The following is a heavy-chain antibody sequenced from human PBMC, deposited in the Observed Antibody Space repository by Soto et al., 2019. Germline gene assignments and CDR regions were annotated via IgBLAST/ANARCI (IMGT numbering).Heavy chain of an antibody. Sequence: QLQLQESGPGLVKPSETLSLTCSVSDDSINSDKYYWGWIRQPPGKGLEWIGSIYYRGNAYYNPSLQTRVTITIDKPKSQFSVKLNSVTAADSAVYFCARLEGLATISYYFDFWGPGALVTVSS. J-gene: IGHJ4*02. CDR3: ARLEGLATISYYFDF. CDR1: DDSINSDKYY. D-gene: IGHD3-9*01. V-gene: IGHV4-39*01. CDR2: IYYRGNA.